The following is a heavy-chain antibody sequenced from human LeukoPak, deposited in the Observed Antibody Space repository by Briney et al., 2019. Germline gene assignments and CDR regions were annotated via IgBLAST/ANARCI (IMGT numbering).Heavy chain of an antibody. Sequence: SETLSLTCAVYGGSFSGYYWSWIPRPPGKGLEWIGEINHSGSTNYNPSLKNRVTISVDTSKNQFSLKLSSVTAADTAVYYCARVVQGFDDFEIWGQGTMVTVSS. D-gene: IGHD2-2*01. V-gene: IGHV4-34*01. CDR2: INHSGST. CDR3: ARVVQGFDDFEI. CDR1: GGSFSGYY. J-gene: IGHJ3*02.